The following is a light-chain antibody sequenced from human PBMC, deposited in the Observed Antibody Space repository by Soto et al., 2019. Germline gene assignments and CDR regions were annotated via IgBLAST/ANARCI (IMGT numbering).Light chain of an antibody. Sequence: VLTQPPSASGSPGQSVTISCTGTSSDIGTYDYVSWYQHLPDKAPKLIIYEVSKRPSGVPDRFSGSKSGNTASLTVSGLQAEDEGDYYCCSYGGGNNFYVFGTGTKVTVL. CDR2: EVS. CDR3: CSYGGGNNFYV. CDR1: SSDIGTYDY. V-gene: IGLV2-8*01. J-gene: IGLJ1*01.